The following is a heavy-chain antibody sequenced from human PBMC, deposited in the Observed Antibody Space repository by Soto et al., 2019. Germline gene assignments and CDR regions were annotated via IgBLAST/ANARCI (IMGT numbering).Heavy chain of an antibody. CDR2: IIPIFQTA. Sequence: QEQLVQSGAEVKKPGSSVKVSCKTSGGTFSIDAISWVPQAPGQGLEWMGRIIPIFQTANYAEKFQDRVSITADESTTTVYMEVSSLTSEDTAVYYCATGTEHVIGVAFEQWGQGTLVTVSS. CDR1: GGTFSIDA. CDR3: ATGTEHVIGVAFEQ. J-gene: IGHJ4*02. D-gene: IGHD3-3*01. V-gene: IGHV1-69*18.